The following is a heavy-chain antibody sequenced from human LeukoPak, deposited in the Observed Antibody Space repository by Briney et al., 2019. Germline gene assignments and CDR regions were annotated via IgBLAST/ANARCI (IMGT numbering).Heavy chain of an antibody. CDR3: ARQTGSGLFILP. CDR2: IYYSGNT. Sequence: PSETLSLTCTVSGVSISSSNSYWGWIRQPPGKGLEWIGSIYYSGNTYYNASLKSQVSISIDTSKNQFSPRLTSVTAADTAVYYCARQTGSGLFILPGGQGTLVTVSS. J-gene: IGHJ4*02. CDR1: GVSISSSNSY. D-gene: IGHD3/OR15-3a*01. V-gene: IGHV4-39*01.